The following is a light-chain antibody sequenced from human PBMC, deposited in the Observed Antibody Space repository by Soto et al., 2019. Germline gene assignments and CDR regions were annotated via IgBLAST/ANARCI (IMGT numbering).Light chain of an antibody. V-gene: IGKV3-20*01. CDR1: QSVSSSY. CDR3: QQYGSSPPWT. Sequence: EGVLTQSQGTLSLSPGERATLSCRASQSVSSSYLAWYQQTPGQAPRLLIYGASSRATGIPDRFSGSGSGTDFTLTISRLEPEDFAVYYCQQYGSSPPWTFGQGTKVDI. J-gene: IGKJ1*01. CDR2: GAS.